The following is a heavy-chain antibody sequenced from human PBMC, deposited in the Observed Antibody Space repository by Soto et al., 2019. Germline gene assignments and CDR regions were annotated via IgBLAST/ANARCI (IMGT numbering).Heavy chain of an antibody. CDR1: GFSFSSYG. Sequence: PGGSLRLSCAASGFSFSSYGMHWVRQAPGKGLEWVALIWYDGSNKYYADSVKGRFTISRDNSKNTLYLQMNSLRAEDTAVYYCAKDRSSTLDAMDVWGQGTTVTVSS. D-gene: IGHD6-13*01. V-gene: IGHV3-33*06. J-gene: IGHJ6*02. CDR2: IWYDGSNK. CDR3: AKDRSSTLDAMDV.